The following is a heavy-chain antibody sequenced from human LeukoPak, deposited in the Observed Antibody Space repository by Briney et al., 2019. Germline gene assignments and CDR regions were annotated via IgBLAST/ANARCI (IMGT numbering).Heavy chain of an antibody. CDR2: IYYRGNT. D-gene: IGHD6-25*01. CDR1: GVSISDSNYY. V-gene: IGHV4-39*01. J-gene: IGHJ5*02. CDR3: ARQSTIAAAKIDP. Sequence: TASETPSLTCTVSGVSISDSNYYWGWIRQPPGRGLEWIGNIYYRGNTFYSPSLKSRVTVSVDTSKNQFSLKLNSVTAADTAIYYCARQSTIAAAKIDPWGQGSLVTVSS.